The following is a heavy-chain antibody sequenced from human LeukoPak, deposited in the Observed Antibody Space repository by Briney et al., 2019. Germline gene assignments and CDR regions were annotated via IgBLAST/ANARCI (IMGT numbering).Heavy chain of an antibody. CDR2: ISSSSSTI. CDR1: GFTFSSYS. CDR3: ASDSSGYYYYYYMDV. J-gene: IGHJ6*03. D-gene: IGHD3-22*01. Sequence: GGSLRLSCAASGFTFSSYSMNWVRQAPGKGLEWVSYISSSSSTIYYADSVKGRFTISRDNAKNSLYLQMNSLRAEDTAAYYCASDSSGYYYYYYMDVWGKGTTVTVSS. V-gene: IGHV3-48*01.